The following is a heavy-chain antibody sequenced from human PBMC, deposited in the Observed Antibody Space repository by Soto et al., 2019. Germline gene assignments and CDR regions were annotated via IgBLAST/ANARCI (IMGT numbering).Heavy chain of an antibody. V-gene: IGHV4-59*01. D-gene: IGHD6-13*01. J-gene: IGHJ3*02. CDR2: IYYSGST. CDR3: ARDGAAAGTLDAFDI. Sequence: SETLSLTCTVSGGSISSYYWSWIRQPPGKGLEWIGYIYYSGSTNYNPSLKSRVTISVDTSKNQFSLKLSSVTAADTAVYYCARDGAAAGTLDAFDIWGQGTMVTVSS. CDR1: GGSISSYY.